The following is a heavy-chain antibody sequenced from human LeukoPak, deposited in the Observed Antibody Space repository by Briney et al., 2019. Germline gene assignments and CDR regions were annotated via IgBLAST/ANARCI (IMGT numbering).Heavy chain of an antibody. CDR2: ISAGGDNA. V-gene: IGHV3-23*01. J-gene: IGHJ4*02. Sequence: PGGSLRLSRAASGFTLSSYAMNWIRPAPGGGLEWVSGISAGGDNAHYADSVKGRFTISRDNSKNTLFLQMNSLRAEDTAVYYCAKDTRAGGWGQGTLVTVSS. CDR3: AKDTRAGG. D-gene: IGHD1-26*01. CDR1: GFTLSSYA.